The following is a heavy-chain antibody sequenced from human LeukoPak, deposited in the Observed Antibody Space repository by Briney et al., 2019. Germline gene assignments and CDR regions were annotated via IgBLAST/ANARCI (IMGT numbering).Heavy chain of an antibody. J-gene: IGHJ6*03. CDR3: ARDTYYYDSSGYYPLPTYYYYMDV. V-gene: IGHV1-2*02. CDR1: GYTFTDYY. CDR2: INPNSGGT. Sequence: ASVKVSCKASGYTFTDYYIHWVRQAPGQGLEWMGWINPNSGGTNYAQKFQGRVTMTRDTSISTAYMELSRLRSDDTAVYYCARDTYYYDSSGYYPLPTYYYYMDVWGKGTTVTVSS. D-gene: IGHD3-22*01.